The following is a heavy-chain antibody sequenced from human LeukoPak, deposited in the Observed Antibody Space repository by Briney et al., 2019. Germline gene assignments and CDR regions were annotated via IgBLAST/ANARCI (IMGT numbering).Heavy chain of an antibody. J-gene: IGHJ6*02. D-gene: IGHD3-10*01. CDR3: ATDFLRAEIGITMVRGPQGFYYGMDV. Sequence: ASVKVSCKVSGYTLTELSMHWVRQAPGKGLEWMGGFDPEDGETIYAQKFQGRVTMTEDTSTDTAYMELSSLRSEDTAVYYCATDFLRAEIGITMVRGPQGFYYGMDVWGQGTAVTVSS. CDR1: GYTLTELS. CDR2: FDPEDGET. V-gene: IGHV1-24*01.